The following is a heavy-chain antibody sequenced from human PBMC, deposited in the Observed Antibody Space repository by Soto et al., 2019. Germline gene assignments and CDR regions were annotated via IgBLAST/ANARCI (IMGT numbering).Heavy chain of an antibody. V-gene: IGHV1-8*01. CDR3: ASSRYYGSGSYYALDY. CDR2: MNPNSGNT. J-gene: IGHJ4*02. D-gene: IGHD3-10*01. CDR1: GYTFTSFD. Sequence: GGSVKVYCKASGYTFTSFDINLVRQATGQGLEWMGWMNPNSGNTDYAQKFQGRVTMTRNTSISTAYMELSSLRSEDTAVYYCASSRYYGSGSYYALDYWGQGTLVTVSS.